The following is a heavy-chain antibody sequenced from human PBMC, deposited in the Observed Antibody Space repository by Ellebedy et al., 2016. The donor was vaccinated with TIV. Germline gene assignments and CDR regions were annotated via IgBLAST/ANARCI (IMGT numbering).Heavy chain of an antibody. V-gene: IGHV4-4*07. CDR1: GGSISSYY. J-gene: IGHJ4*02. CDR2: IYSSGST. Sequence: MPSETLSLTCTVSGGSISSYYLSWIRQPAGKGLEWIGRIYSSGSTNYNPSLKSRVTMSVDTSKNQLSLKLSSVTAADTAVYFCERDGYSSGWYPFDYWGQGTLVTVSS. CDR3: ERDGYSSGWYPFDY. D-gene: IGHD6-19*01.